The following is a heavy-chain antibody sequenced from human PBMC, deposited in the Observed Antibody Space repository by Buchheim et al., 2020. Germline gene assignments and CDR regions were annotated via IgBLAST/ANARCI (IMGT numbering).Heavy chain of an antibody. Sequence: EVQLVESGGGLVQPGGSLRLSCAASGFTFSSHWMQWVRQGPGEGLVWVSRISGDGSGITYANSGRGRFTISRDNAKSTLYPQMNSLGAEDTAVYYCRIVTLGATGLDSWGQGT. CDR3: RIVTLGATGLDS. V-gene: IGHV3-74*03. J-gene: IGHJ4*02. CDR1: GFTFSSHW. D-gene: IGHD1-26*01. CDR2: ISGDGSGI.